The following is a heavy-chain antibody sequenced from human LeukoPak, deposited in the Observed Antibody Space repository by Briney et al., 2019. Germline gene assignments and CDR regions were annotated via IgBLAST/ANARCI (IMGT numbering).Heavy chain of an antibody. D-gene: IGHD6-19*01. CDR1: GYTLTGYY. J-gene: IGHJ6*02. Sequence: ASVKVSCKASGYTLTGYYMHWVRQAPGQGLEWMGIINPSGGSTSYAQKFQGRVTMTRDTSTSTVYMELSSLRSEDTAVYYCARVIVAVAGTPYGMDVWGQGTTVTVSS. CDR3: ARVIVAVAGTPYGMDV. V-gene: IGHV1-46*01. CDR2: INPSGGST.